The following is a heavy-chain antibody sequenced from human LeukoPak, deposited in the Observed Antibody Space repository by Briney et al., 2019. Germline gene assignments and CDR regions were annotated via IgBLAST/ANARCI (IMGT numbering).Heavy chain of an antibody. D-gene: IGHD5-24*01. Sequence: GGSLRLSCAASGFTFNTYTMNWVRQAPGKGLEWISYLSSGSDSIFYADSVKGRFTISRDNAKNSLYLQMNSLRAEDTAVYYCAKGDGYNFPQQSSPCDYWGQGTLVTVSS. CDR2: LSSGSDSI. CDR3: AKGDGYNFPQQSSPCDY. CDR1: GFTFNTYT. V-gene: IGHV3-48*04. J-gene: IGHJ4*02.